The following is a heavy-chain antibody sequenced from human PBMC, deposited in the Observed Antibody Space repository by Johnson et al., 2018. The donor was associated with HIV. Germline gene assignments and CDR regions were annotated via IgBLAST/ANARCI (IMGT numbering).Heavy chain of an antibody. Sequence: VQLVESGGGVVQPGGSLRLSCAASGFDFSSSWMHWVRQAPGKGLVWVSRIRNDGSVTTYADSVKGRFFISSDNSKNALYLQMNSLRAEDTALYYCARDLKCYYDSSGYFDAFDIWVQGTMVTVSS. V-gene: IGHV3-74*01. CDR3: ARDLKCYYDSSGYFDAFDI. CDR1: GFDFSSSW. D-gene: IGHD3-22*01. J-gene: IGHJ3*02. CDR2: IRNDGSVT.